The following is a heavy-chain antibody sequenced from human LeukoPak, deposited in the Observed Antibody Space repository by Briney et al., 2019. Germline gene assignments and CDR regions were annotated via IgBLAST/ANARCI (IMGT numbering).Heavy chain of an antibody. D-gene: IGHD6-19*01. Sequence: SGGSLRLSCAASGFTVSSNYMSWVRQAPGKGLEWVSVIHTGGSTYYADSVEGRFTISRDNSKNTPYLQMNSLRVEDTAVYYCASLAGDIWGQGTMVTVSS. V-gene: IGHV3-66*02. CDR1: GFTVSSNY. J-gene: IGHJ3*02. CDR3: ASLAGDI. CDR2: IHTGGST.